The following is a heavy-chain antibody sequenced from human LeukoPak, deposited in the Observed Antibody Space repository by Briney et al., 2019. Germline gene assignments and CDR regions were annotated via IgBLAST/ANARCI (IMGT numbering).Heavy chain of an antibody. J-gene: IGHJ3*02. D-gene: IGHD5-18*01. V-gene: IGHV4-59*08. CDR3: VRQRRHTDMIWGDNPFDI. CDR1: GGSISSYY. Sequence: KPSESLSLTCTVSGGSISSYYWSWIRQPPGKGLEWIGYIFSSGTTSYNPSLRSRLTVSVDTSKSHFSLNLTSVTAADTAVYYCVRQRRHTDMIWGDNPFDIWGQGTMVTVSS. CDR2: IFSSGTT.